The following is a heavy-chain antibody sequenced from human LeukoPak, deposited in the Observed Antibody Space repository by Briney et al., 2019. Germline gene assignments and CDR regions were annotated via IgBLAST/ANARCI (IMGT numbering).Heavy chain of an antibody. CDR1: GYTFTSYY. Sequence: ASVKVSYKASGYTFTSYYMHWVRQAPGQGLEWMGIINPSGGSTSYAQKFQGRVTMTRDMSTSTVYMELSSLRSEDTAVYYCAREGIAARTFDYWGQGTLVTVSS. D-gene: IGHD6-6*01. V-gene: IGHV1-46*01. J-gene: IGHJ4*02. CDR3: AREGIAARTFDY. CDR2: INPSGGST.